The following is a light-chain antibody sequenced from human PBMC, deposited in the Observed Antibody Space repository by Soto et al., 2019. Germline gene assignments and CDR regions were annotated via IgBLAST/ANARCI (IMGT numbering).Light chain of an antibody. CDR3: SSYTSDSTHV. CDR2: EVI. CDR1: SSDVGGYDY. J-gene: IGLJ1*01. Sequence: QSVLTQPASVSGSPGQSITISCIGTSSDVGGYDYVSWYQQNPGKAPKLIIYEVINRPSGVSRRFSGSKSGNTASLTISGLQAEDEADYYCSSYTSDSTHVFGSGTKLTVL. V-gene: IGLV2-14*01.